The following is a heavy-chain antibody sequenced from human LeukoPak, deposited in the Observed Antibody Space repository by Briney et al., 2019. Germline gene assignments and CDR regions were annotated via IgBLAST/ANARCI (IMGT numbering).Heavy chain of an antibody. Sequence: GASVKVSCKASGYTFTSYDINWVRQATGQGLEWMGWMNPNSGNTGYAQKFQGRVTMTRNTSISTAYMELSSLRSEDTAVYYCARGAELLWFGELSSPTDYWGQGTLVTVSS. CDR1: GYTFTSYD. D-gene: IGHD3-10*01. CDR3: ARGAELLWFGELSSPTDY. V-gene: IGHV1-8*01. J-gene: IGHJ4*02. CDR2: MNPNSGNT.